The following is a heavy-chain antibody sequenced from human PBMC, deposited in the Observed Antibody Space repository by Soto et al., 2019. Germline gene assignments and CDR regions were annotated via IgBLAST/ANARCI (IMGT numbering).Heavy chain of an antibody. V-gene: IGHV3-23*01. CDR2: ISGSGGST. D-gene: IGHD3-10*02. CDR1: GFTFSSYA. J-gene: IGHJ3*02. Sequence: EVQLLESGGGLVQPGGSLRLPCAASGFTFSSYAMSWVRQAPGKGLEWVSAISGSGGSTYYADSVKGRFTISRDNSKNTLYLQMNSLRAEDTAVYYCAKVLGMFVTYPDAFDIWGQGTMVTVSS. CDR3: AKVLGMFVTYPDAFDI.